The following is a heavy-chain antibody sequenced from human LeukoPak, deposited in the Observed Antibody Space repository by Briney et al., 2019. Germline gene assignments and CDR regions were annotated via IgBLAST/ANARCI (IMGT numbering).Heavy chain of an antibody. D-gene: IGHD7-27*01. CDR3: ASLGSPYMDV. CDR2: ISSSSSYI. CDR1: GFTFSSYA. Sequence: GGSLRLSCAASGFTFSSYAMSWVRQAPGKGLEWVSSISSSSSYIYYADSVKGRFTISRDNAKNSLYLQMNSLRAEDTAVYYCASLGSPYMDVWGRGTTVTVSS. V-gene: IGHV3-21*01. J-gene: IGHJ6*03.